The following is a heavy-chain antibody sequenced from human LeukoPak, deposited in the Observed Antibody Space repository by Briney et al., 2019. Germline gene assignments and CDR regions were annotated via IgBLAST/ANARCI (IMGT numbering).Heavy chain of an antibody. Sequence: QPGGSLRLSCAASGFTFSSYELNWVRQAPGKGLEWVSVIYSGGSTYYADSVKGRFAISRDNSKNTLYLQMNSLRAEDTAVYYCANSGYSSGWHDYWGQGTLVTVSS. V-gene: IGHV3-66*01. D-gene: IGHD6-19*01. CDR1: GFTFSSYE. CDR2: IYSGGST. CDR3: ANSGYSSGWHDY. J-gene: IGHJ4*02.